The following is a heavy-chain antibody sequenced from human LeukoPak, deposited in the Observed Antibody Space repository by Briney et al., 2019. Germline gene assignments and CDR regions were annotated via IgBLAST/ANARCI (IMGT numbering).Heavy chain of an antibody. CDR1: GFTFSSYG. Sequence: GRSLRLSCAASGFTFSSYGMHWVRQAPGKGLEWVAVISYDGSNKYFADSVKGRFTISRDNSKNTLYLQMNSLRAKDTAVYYCAKDSGIAVAGTLRAFDIWGQGTMVTVSS. CDR2: ISYDGSNK. J-gene: IGHJ3*02. V-gene: IGHV3-30*18. CDR3: AKDSGIAVAGTLRAFDI. D-gene: IGHD6-19*01.